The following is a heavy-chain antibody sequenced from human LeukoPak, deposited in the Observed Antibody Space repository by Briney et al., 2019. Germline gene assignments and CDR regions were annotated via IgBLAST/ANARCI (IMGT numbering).Heavy chain of an antibody. CDR2: IYHSGST. D-gene: IGHD3-16*01. Sequence: PPETLSLTCAVSGYSISSGYYWGWIRQPPGKGLEWIGSIYHSGSTYYNPSLKSRVTISVDTSKNQFSLKLSSVTAADTAVYYCARDASKGALDYWGQGTLVTVSS. V-gene: IGHV4-38-2*02. CDR1: GYSISSGYY. CDR3: ARDASKGALDY. J-gene: IGHJ4*02.